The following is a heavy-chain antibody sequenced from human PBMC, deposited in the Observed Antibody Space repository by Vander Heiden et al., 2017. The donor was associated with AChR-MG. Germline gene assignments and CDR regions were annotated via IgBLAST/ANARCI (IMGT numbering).Heavy chain of an antibody. CDR3: ARIKAIAVAGTFQDYYYYGMDV. CDR2: IYYSGST. Sequence: QLQLQESGPGLVKPSETLSLTCTVSGGSISSSSYYWGWIRQPPGKGLEWIGSIYYSGSTYYNPSLKSRVTISVDTSKNQFSLKLSSVTAADTAVYYCARIKAIAVAGTFQDYYYYGMDVWGQGTTVTVSS. CDR1: GGSISSSSYY. V-gene: IGHV4-39*01. D-gene: IGHD6-19*01. J-gene: IGHJ6*02.